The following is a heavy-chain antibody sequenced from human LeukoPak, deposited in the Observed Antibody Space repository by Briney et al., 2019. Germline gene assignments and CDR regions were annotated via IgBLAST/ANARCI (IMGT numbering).Heavy chain of an antibody. J-gene: IGHJ4*02. CDR1: GGSISSGDYY. V-gene: IGHV4-30-4*01. CDR3: ARATDVYSFDY. CDR2: IYYSGRT. Sequence: SETLSLTCTVSGGSISSGDYYWSWIRQPPGKGLEWIGYIYYSGRTYYNPSLKSRVTISVDTSKNQFSLKLSSVTAADTAVYYCARATDVYSFDYWGQGTLVTVS.